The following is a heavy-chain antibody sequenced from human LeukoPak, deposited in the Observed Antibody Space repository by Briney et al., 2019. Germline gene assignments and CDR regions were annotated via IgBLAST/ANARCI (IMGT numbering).Heavy chain of an antibody. CDR3: AREDVVLVDAVRYYYYGMDV. V-gene: IGHV1-46*01. J-gene: IGHJ6*02. CDR1: GCNFISYY. Sequence: GASVKVSCKASGCNFISYYMHWVRQAPGQGLEWMGIINPSGGSTSYAQKFQDRVTMTRDTSTSTVYMELSNLKSEDTAVYYCAREDVVLVDAVRYYYYGMDVWGQGTTVTVSS. D-gene: IGHD2-8*01. CDR2: INPSGGST.